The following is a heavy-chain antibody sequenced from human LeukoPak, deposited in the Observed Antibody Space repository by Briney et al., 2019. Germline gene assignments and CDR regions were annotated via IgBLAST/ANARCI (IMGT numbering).Heavy chain of an antibody. D-gene: IGHD6-19*01. V-gene: IGHV3-66*01. CDR1: GFTVSSNY. CDR3: ASEAIAVAGSAELADY. CDR2: IYSGGST. J-gene: IGHJ4*02. Sequence: ETGGSLRLSCAASGFTVSSNYMSWVRQAPGKGLEWVSVIYSGGSTYYADSVKGRFTISRDNSKNTLYLQMNSLRAEDTAVYYCASEAIAVAGSAELADYWGQGTLVTVSS.